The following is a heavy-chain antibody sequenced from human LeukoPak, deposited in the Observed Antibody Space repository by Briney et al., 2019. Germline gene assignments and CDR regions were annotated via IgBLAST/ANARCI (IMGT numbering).Heavy chain of an antibody. J-gene: IGHJ4*02. V-gene: IGHV3-53*01. CDR3: ARASWCSGGSCYDY. Sequence: PGGPLRLSCAASGFTVSSNYMSWVRQAPGKGLEWVSVIYSGGSTYYADSVKGRFTISRDNSKNALYLQMNSLRAEDTAVYYCARASWCSGGSCYDYWGQGTLVTVSS. D-gene: IGHD2-15*01. CDR1: GFTVSSNY. CDR2: IYSGGST.